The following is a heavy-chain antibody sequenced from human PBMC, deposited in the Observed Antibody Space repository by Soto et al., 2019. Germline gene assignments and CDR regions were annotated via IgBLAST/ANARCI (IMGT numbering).Heavy chain of an antibody. CDR3: ARHGYNWKYLRLAKDYYYYGMDV. CDR1: GGSISSSSYY. D-gene: IGHD1-7*01. J-gene: IGHJ6*02. Sequence: SETLSLTCTVSGGSISSSSYYWGWIRQPPGKGLEWIGSIYYSGSTYYNPSLKSRVTISVDTSKNQFSLKLSSVTAADTAVYYCARHGYNWKYLRLAKDYYYYGMDVWGQGTTVTVSS. CDR2: IYYSGST. V-gene: IGHV4-39*01.